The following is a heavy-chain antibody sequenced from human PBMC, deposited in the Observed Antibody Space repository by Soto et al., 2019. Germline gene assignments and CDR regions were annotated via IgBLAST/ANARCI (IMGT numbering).Heavy chain of an antibody. CDR1: GFTFTDFY. D-gene: IGHD6-19*01. CDR3: AGWGGHDDNY. V-gene: IGHV3-7*03. Sequence: EVKLVPSGGGLVQPGGSLRLSCVGSGFTFTDFYMNWVRQAPGKGLEWVANIRPEGSETNYVESVKGRFTTSRDNAKNSLLLQRTSLRADDTAVYYCAGWGGHDDNYWGQEILVTVSS. J-gene: IGHJ4*02. CDR2: IRPEGSET.